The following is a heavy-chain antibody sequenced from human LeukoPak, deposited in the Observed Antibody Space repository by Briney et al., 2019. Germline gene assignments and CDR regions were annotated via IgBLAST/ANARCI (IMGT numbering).Heavy chain of an antibody. CDR2: ISAYNGNT. CDR1: GYTFTSYG. V-gene: IGHV1-18*01. D-gene: IGHD5-18*01. J-gene: IGHJ4*02. CDR3: ARMDGYSYDYDY. Sequence: ASVKVSCKAFGYTFTSYGISGVRQAPGQGLEWMGWISAYNGNTNYAQKLQGRVTMTTDTSTSTAYMELRSLRSDDTVVYYCARMDGYSYDYDYWGQGTLVTVSS.